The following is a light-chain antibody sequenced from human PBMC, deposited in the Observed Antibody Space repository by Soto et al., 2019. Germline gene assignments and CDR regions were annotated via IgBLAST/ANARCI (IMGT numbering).Light chain of an antibody. CDR1: QSVSANR. Sequence: VLSKSPGTLPVYTGETATLSCRASQSVSANRLACYQLRPGQAPRLLIYGASIRATGSPDRFSGSGSGTDFTLTISRLEPEDFAVYYCQQYDSSPWPFGQVTEVAI. J-gene: IGKJ1*01. CDR3: QQYDSSPWP. CDR2: GAS. V-gene: IGKV3-20*01.